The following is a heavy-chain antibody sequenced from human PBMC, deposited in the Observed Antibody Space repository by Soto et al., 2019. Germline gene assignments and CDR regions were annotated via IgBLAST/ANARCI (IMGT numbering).Heavy chain of an antibody. D-gene: IGHD2-15*01. CDR3: ARRGTVVAVTQYYYGMDV. CDR2: IWYDGSNK. V-gene: IGHV3-33*01. J-gene: IGHJ6*02. CDR1: GFTFSSYG. Sequence: QVQLVESGGGVVQPGRSLRLSCAASGFTFSSYGMHWVRQAPGKGLEWVAVIWYDGSNKYYADSVKGRFTISRDNSKNTLYLQMNSLRAEDTAVYYCARRGTVVAVTQYYYGMDVWGQGTTVTVSS.